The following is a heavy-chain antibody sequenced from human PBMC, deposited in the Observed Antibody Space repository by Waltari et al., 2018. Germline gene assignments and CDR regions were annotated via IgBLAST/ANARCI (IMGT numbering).Heavy chain of an antibody. J-gene: IGHJ4*02. CDR2: INPNSGGT. CDR3: ARERSRAIAVAGTPYGY. Sequence: QVQLVQSGAEVKKPGASVKVSCKASGYTFTGSYMPWVRQAPGQGLEWMGRINPNSGGTNYAQKFQGRVTMTRDTSISTAYMELSRLRSDDTAVYYCARERSRAIAVAGTPYGYWGQGTLVTVSS. CDR1: GYTFTGSY. D-gene: IGHD6-19*01. V-gene: IGHV1-2*06.